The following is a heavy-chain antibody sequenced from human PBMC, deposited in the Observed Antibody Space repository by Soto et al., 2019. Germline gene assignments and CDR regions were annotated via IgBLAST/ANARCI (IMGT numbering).Heavy chain of an antibody. Sequence: ASVKVSCKASGYTFTSYDINWVRQATGQGLEWMGWVKPNSGNTGYAQKFQGRVTMTRDTSISTAYMELSGLSSEDTAVYYCARMYKYDYADNVNWFDPWGQGTLVTVSS. CDR2: VKPNSGNT. CDR3: ARMYKYDYADNVNWFDP. V-gene: IGHV1-8*01. D-gene: IGHD4-17*01. J-gene: IGHJ5*02. CDR1: GYTFTSYD.